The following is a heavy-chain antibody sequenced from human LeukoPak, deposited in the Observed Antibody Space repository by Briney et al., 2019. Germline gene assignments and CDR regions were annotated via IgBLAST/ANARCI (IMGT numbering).Heavy chain of an antibody. J-gene: IGHJ3*02. CDR1: EFTFSSYW. V-gene: IGHV3-7*01. Sequence: GGSLRLSCAASEFTFSSYWMSWVRQAPGKGLEWVANVNQDGSEKYYVDSVKGRFTISRDNAKNSLYLQMNSLRAEDTAVYYCARAGGTYYGIAFDIWGQGTMVTVSS. D-gene: IGHD1-26*01. CDR3: ARAGGTYYGIAFDI. CDR2: VNQDGSEK.